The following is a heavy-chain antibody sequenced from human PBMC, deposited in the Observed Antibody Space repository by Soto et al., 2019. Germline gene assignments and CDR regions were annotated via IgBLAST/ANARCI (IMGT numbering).Heavy chain of an antibody. CDR1: GFTFSSYA. Sequence: QVQLVESGGGVVQPGRSLRLSCAASGFTFSSYAMHWVRQAPGKGLEWVAVISYDGSNKYYADSVKGRFTISRDNSKNTLHLPMNSLRAEDTAVYYCARAHSSGWYLEGENWVDPWGQGTLVTVS. D-gene: IGHD6-19*01. CDR3: ARAHSSGWYLEGENWVDP. V-gene: IGHV3-30-3*01. J-gene: IGHJ5*02. CDR2: ISYDGSNK.